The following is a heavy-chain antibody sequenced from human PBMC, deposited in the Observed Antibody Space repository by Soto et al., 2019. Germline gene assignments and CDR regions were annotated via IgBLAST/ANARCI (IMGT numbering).Heavy chain of an antibody. D-gene: IGHD3-3*01. CDR2: IYYSGST. Sequence: SETLSLTCTVSGGSISSSSYYWGWIRQPPGKGLEWIGSIYYSGSTYYNPSLKSRVTISVDTSKNQFSLKLSSVTAADTAVYYCARQGASYYVSLRGMDVWGQGPTVT. CDR3: ARQGASYYVSLRGMDV. J-gene: IGHJ6*02. CDR1: GGSISSSSYY. V-gene: IGHV4-39*01.